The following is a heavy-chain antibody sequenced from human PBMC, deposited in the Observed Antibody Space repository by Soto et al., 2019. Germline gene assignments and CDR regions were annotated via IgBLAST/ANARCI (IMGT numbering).Heavy chain of an antibody. Sequence: PSETLSLTCTVSGGSVSGYYWSWIRQSPGRGLEWLGYIFYRGTTLYSPSVQSRLSITVDTSKNQFSLKMMSVTAADTAIYYCTRHAIIARLQYGMDVWGRGTTVTVSS. J-gene: IGHJ6*02. V-gene: IGHV4-59*02. CDR3: TRHAIIARLQYGMDV. CDR2: IFYRGTT. D-gene: IGHD1-26*01. CDR1: GGSVSGYY.